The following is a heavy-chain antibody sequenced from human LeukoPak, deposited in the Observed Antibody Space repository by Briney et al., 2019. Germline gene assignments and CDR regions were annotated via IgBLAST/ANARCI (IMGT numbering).Heavy chain of an antibody. CDR1: GFTLTGYW. CDR3: ARAAVGAQVDF. CDR2: INSDGSST. Sequence: PGGSLRLSCAASGFTLTGYWMHWVRQAPGRGLVWVSRINSDGSSTKYADSVKGRFTISRDNAKNTLYLQMNSMRAEDTGVYYCARAAVGAQVDFWGQGTLVTVSS. D-gene: IGHD1-26*01. J-gene: IGHJ4*02. V-gene: IGHV3-74*03.